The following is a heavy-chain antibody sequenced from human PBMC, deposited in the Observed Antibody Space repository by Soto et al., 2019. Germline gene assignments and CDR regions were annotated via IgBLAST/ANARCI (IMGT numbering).Heavy chain of an antibody. CDR3: AKDGDRITLVRGVLGAYYYGMDA. D-gene: IGHD3-10*01. J-gene: IGHJ6*02. CDR2: ISFDGSNK. Sequence: QVHLLESGGDVVQPGRSQRLSCAASGCIVERYAMHWVRQAPGKGLEWVTVISFDGSNKFYVESVKGRFTISRDTSKDTLYLQMNSLRAEDTAVYYCAKDGDRITLVRGVLGAYYYGMDAWGQGTTVTVSS. V-gene: IGHV3-30*18. CDR1: GCIVERYA.